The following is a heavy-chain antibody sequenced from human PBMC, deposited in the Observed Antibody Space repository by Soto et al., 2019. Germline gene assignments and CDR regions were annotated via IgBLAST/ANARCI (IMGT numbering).Heavy chain of an antibody. D-gene: IGHD6-13*01. Sequence: SETLSLTCAVYGGSFSGYYWSWIRQPPGKGLEWIGEINHSGSTNYNPSLKSRVTISVDTSKNQFSLKLSSVTAADTAVYYCARGLTKGAAAIPLNWFDPWGQGTLVTVSS. V-gene: IGHV4-34*01. J-gene: IGHJ5*02. CDR1: GGSFSGYY. CDR3: ARGLTKGAAAIPLNWFDP. CDR2: INHSGST.